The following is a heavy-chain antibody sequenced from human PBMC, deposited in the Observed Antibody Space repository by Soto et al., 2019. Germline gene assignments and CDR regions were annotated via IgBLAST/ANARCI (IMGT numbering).Heavy chain of an antibody. CDR3: ARGGISSSEGLDY. CDR1: GYTFTNHG. J-gene: IGHJ4*02. Sequence: ASVKVSCKXSGYTFTNHGISWVRQAPGEGLEWMGWISPYNGDTNNAQKFQGRVTMTTDTPTNTGFMELTRLTSDDTAVYYCARGGISSSEGLDYWGQGTLVTVSS. D-gene: IGHD6-13*01. CDR2: ISPYNGDT. V-gene: IGHV1-18*01.